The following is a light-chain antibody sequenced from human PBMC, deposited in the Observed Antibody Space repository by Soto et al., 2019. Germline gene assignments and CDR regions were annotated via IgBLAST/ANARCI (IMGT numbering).Light chain of an antibody. V-gene: IGLV2-14*01. CDR3: TSFTTTNIWV. CDR2: EVS. CDR1: SSDVGGYNY. Sequence: QSALTQPRSVSGSPGQSVTISCTGTSSDVGGYNYVSWYQQHPGKAPKLMICEVSNRPSGVSSRFSGSKSGNTASLTISGLRAEDEADYYCTSFTTTNIWVFGGGTKLTVL. J-gene: IGLJ3*02.